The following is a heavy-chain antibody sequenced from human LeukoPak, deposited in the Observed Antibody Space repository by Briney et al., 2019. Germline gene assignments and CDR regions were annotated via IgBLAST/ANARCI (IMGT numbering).Heavy chain of an antibody. CDR3: AIQRDYSLDY. CDR1: GFIFSSFA. D-gene: IGHD2-15*01. J-gene: IGHJ4*02. V-gene: IGHV3-30*02. CDR2: IRDDGSDE. Sequence: GGSLRLSCAASGFIFSSFAMHWVRQAPGKGLEWVAFIRDDGSDELYSDSVKGRFTISRDNFKSSVYLEIDTLRVEDTAVYYCAIQRDYSLDYWGQGTLVTVSS.